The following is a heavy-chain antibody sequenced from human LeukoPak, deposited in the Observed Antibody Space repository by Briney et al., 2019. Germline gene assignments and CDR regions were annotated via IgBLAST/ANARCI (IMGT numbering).Heavy chain of an antibody. V-gene: IGHV3-30*02. Sequence: GGSLRLSCAASGFTFSSYAIHWVRQAPGKGLEWVAFIWYDGSNKYYADSVKGRFTISRDNSENTLYLQMNSLRPEDTAVYYCAKGGSTWYHFDYWGQGTLVTVSS. CDR3: AKGGSTWYHFDY. J-gene: IGHJ4*02. D-gene: IGHD6-13*01. CDR1: GFTFSSYA. CDR2: IWYDGSNK.